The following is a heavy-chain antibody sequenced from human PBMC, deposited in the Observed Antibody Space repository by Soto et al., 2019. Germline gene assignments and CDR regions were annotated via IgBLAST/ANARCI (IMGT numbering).Heavy chain of an antibody. CDR1: GYTFNTYG. J-gene: IGHJ3*02. V-gene: IGHV1-18*01. Sequence: ASVKVSCKASGYTFNTYGINWVRQAPGQGLEWMGWISAYNGNTNYAQKVWGRVTMTTDTSTSTAYMELRSLRSDDTAVYYCASFGPLDAFDIWGQGTMVTVSS. CDR3: ASFGPLDAFDI. CDR2: ISAYNGNT. D-gene: IGHD3-3*01.